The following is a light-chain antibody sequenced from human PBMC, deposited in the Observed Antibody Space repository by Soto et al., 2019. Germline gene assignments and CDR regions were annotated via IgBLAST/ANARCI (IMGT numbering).Light chain of an antibody. CDR2: GAS. CDR3: QQYNNWPPWT. CDR1: QSVSSN. J-gene: IGKJ1*01. Sequence: EIVMTQSPATLSVSPGERATLSCRASQSVSSNLAWYQQKPGQAPRLLIYGASTRATGIPGRFSGSGSGTEFTLTISSLQSEDFAVYYCQQYNNWPPWTFGRGTKVEIK. V-gene: IGKV3-15*01.